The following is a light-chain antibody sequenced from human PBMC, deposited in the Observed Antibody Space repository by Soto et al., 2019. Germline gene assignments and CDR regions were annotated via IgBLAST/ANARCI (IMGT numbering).Light chain of an antibody. V-gene: IGKV3-15*01. J-gene: IGKJ1*01. Sequence: EIVMTQSPATLSVSPGERATLSCRASQSVNSNLAWYQQKPGQAPRLLMYGASTRATGIPARFSGSGSGTEFTLTISSLQSEDFAVYYCQQYNNCPLTFGQGTKVEIK. CDR3: QQYNNCPLT. CDR1: QSVNSN. CDR2: GAS.